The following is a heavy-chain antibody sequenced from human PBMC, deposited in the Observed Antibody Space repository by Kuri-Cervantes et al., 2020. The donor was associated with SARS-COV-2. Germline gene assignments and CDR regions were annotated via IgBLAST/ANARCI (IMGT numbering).Heavy chain of an antibody. D-gene: IGHD1-1*01. CDR1: GGTFRSYA. Sequence: SVKVSCKASGGTFRSYAISWVRQAPGQGLEWMGGIIPIFGTANYAQKFQGRVTITADESTSTAYMELSSLRSEDTAVYYCASSTSRVAAFDIWGQGTMVTVSS. J-gene: IGHJ3*02. V-gene: IGHV1-69*13. CDR3: ASSTSRVAAFDI. CDR2: IIPIFGTA.